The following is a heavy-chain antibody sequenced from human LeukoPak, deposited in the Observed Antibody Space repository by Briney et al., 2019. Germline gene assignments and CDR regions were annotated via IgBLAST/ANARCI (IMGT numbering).Heavy chain of an antibody. CDR3: ARPGPPYGSGWFPFDY. D-gene: IGHD6-19*01. J-gene: IGHJ4*02. CDR1: GGSFSGYY. Sequence: SETLSLTCAVYGGSFSGYYWSWIRQPPGKGLEWIGEINHSGSTNYNPSLKSRVTMSVDTSKNQFSLKLSSVTAADTAVYYCARPGPPYGSGWFPFDYWGQGTLVTVSS. V-gene: IGHV4-34*01. CDR2: INHSGST.